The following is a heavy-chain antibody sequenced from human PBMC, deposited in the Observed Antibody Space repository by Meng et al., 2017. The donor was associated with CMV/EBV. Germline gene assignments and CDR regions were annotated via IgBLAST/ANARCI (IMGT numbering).Heavy chain of an antibody. J-gene: IGHJ5*02. CDR2: IYYSGST. D-gene: IGHD2-15*01. CDR1: SISSGGYY. CDR3: ARDRGCSGGSCPSGWFDP. Sequence: SISSGGYYWSWIRQHPGKGLEWIGYIYYSGSTYYNPSLKSRVTISVDMSKNQFSLKLSSVTAADTAVYYCARDRGCSGGSCPSGWFDPWGQGTLVTVSS. V-gene: IGHV4-31*02.